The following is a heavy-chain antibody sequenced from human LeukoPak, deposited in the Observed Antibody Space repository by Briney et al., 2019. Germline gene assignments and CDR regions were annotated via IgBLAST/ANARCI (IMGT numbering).Heavy chain of an antibody. V-gene: IGHV4-30-2*01. D-gene: IGHD1-7*01. Sequence: SQTLSLTCTVSGGSISSGGYYWSWIRQPPGKGLEWIGYIYHSGSTYYNPSLKSRVTISVDRSKNQFSLKLSSVTAADTAVYYCARGTGTNPDYWGQGTLVTVSS. CDR2: IYHSGST. CDR1: GGSISSGGYY. J-gene: IGHJ4*02. CDR3: ARGTGTNPDY.